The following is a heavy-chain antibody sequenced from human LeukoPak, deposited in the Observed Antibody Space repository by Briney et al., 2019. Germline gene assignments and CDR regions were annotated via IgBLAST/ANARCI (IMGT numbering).Heavy chain of an antibody. CDR3: ARVEPANYCSGGSCHTTTDDY. D-gene: IGHD2-15*01. CDR2: IIPIFGTA. Sequence: SVKVSCKASGGTFISYAISWVRQAPGQGLEWMGGIIPIFGTANYAQKFQGRVTITADESTSTAYMELSSLRSEDTAVYYCARVEPANYCSGGSCHTTTDDYWGQGTLVTVSS. V-gene: IGHV1-69*13. CDR1: GGTFISYA. J-gene: IGHJ4*02.